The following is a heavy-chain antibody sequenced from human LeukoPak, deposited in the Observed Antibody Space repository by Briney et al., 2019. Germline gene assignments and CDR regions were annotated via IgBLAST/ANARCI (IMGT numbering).Heavy chain of an antibody. J-gene: IGHJ4*02. CDR2: ISGSSGAT. V-gene: IGHV3-23*01. Sequence: GGSLRLSCAASGFTFSSYSMAWVRQAPGKGLERVSIISGSSGATFYADSVKGRFTISRDNSKNTLYLEMSSLRAEDTAVYYCAKEGDRGFVVADYFDYWGQGTLVTVSS. CDR1: GFTFSSYS. D-gene: IGHD2-15*01. CDR3: AKEGDRGFVVADYFDY.